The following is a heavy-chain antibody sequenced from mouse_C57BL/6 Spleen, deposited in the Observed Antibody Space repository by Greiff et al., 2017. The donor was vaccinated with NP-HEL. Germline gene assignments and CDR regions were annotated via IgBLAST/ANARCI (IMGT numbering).Heavy chain of an antibody. CDR2: IDPSDSYT. V-gene: IGHV1-50*01. Sequence: QVQLQQPGAELVKPGASVKLSCKASGYTFTSYWMQWVKQRPGQGLAWIGEIDPSDSYTNYIQKFKGKATLTVDTSSSTAYMPRSSLTSENSAGYYCARRLLRYQCYYDARGQGATLTVSS. J-gene: IGHJ2*01. CDR3: ARRLLRYQCYYDA. CDR1: GYTFTSYW. D-gene: IGHD1-1*01.